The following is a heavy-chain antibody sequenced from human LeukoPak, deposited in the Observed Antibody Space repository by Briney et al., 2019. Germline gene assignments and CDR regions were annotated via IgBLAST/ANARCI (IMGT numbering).Heavy chain of an antibody. CDR2: IYHSGST. Sequence: PSETLSLTCAVSGYSISSGYYWGWIRQPPGKGLEWIGSIYHSGSTYYNPSLKSRVTVSVDTSKNQFSLKLSSVTAADTAVYYCARDHFLMVYATRPLTYYYYMDVWGKGTTVTVSS. J-gene: IGHJ6*03. CDR1: GYSISSGYY. V-gene: IGHV4-38-2*02. D-gene: IGHD2-8*01. CDR3: ARDHFLMVYATRPLTYYYYMDV.